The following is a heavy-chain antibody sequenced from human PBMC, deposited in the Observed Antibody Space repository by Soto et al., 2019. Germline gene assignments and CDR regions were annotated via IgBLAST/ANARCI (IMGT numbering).Heavy chain of an antibody. CDR3: ARAVQDTMVRYYFDY. V-gene: IGHV3-7*05. CDR1: GVTVCSYW. CDR2: IKQDGSEK. Sequence: GGSPRICCAACGVTVCSYWMGGVRQEPGKGLEWVANIKQDGSEKYYVDSVKGRFTISRDNAKSSLYLQMNSLRAEDTAVYYCARAVQDTMVRYYFDYWGQGTLVTVSS. D-gene: IGHD3-10*01. J-gene: IGHJ4*02.